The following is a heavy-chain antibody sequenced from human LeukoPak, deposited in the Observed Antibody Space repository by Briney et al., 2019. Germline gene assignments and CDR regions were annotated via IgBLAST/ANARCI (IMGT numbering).Heavy chain of an antibody. Sequence: HPGGSLRLSCAASGFTFSNYVMTWVRQAPGKGLEWVSVISGSGQNTYYADSVKGRFTISRDNFKNMMYLQMDSLRVEDTAVYYCTLRTDYWGQGILVSVSS. V-gene: IGHV3-23*01. CDR2: ISGSGQNT. J-gene: IGHJ4*01. CDR1: GFTFSNYV. CDR3: TLRTDY.